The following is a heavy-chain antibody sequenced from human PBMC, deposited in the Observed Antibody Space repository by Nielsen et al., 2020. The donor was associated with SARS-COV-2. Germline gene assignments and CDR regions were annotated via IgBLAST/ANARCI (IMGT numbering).Heavy chain of an antibody. D-gene: IGHD3-16*02. V-gene: IGHV3-23*01. CDR2: ISGGGGST. J-gene: IGHJ4*02. CDR1: GFTFSNCA. Sequence: GESLKISCAASGFTFSNCAMTWVRQAPGKGLEWVSAISGGGGSTYYADAVRSRFTISRDNSKNTVFLQMNSLRAEDTAVYYCAKDPITFGGVIVTGYFDYWGQGTLVTVSS. CDR3: AKDPITFGGVIVTGYFDY.